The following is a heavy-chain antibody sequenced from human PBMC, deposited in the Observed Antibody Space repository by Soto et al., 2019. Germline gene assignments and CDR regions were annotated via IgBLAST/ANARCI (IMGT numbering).Heavy chain of an antibody. Sequence: ASVKVSCKASGYTFTSYGISWVRQAPGQGLEWMGWISAYHGNTNYAQKLQGRVTMTTDPSTSTAYMELRSLRSDDTAVYYRARKGEQLVALGSYDYYMDVWGKGTTVTVSS. CDR1: GYTFTSYG. CDR3: ARKGEQLVALGSYDYYMDV. CDR2: ISAYHGNT. J-gene: IGHJ6*03. D-gene: IGHD6-6*01. V-gene: IGHV1-18*01.